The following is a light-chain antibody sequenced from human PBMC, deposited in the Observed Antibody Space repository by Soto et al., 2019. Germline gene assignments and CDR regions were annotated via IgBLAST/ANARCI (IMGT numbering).Light chain of an antibody. Sequence: EVVLTQSPGTLSLSPGERATLYCRTSQSVVNTYLAWYQQKPGQAPRLLMYGTSSRATGIPDRFSGSGSGTDFTLTISSLEPEDFAIYYCQQYSGSPPRTFGRGTKVEIK. CDR1: QSVVNTY. CDR2: GTS. V-gene: IGKV3-20*01. CDR3: QQYSGSPPRT. J-gene: IGKJ1*01.